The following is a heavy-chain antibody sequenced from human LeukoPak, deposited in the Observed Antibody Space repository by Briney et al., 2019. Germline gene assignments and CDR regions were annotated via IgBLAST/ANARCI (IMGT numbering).Heavy chain of an antibody. V-gene: IGHV4-34*01. CDR2: INHSGST. Sequence: PSETLSLTCAVYGRSFSGYYWSWIRQPPGKGLEWIGEINHSGSTNYNPSLKSRVTISVDTSKNQFSLKLSSVTAADTAVYYCARASGDLTYYYYYMDVWGKGTTVTVSS. J-gene: IGHJ6*03. D-gene: IGHD4-17*01. CDR1: GRSFSGYY. CDR3: ARASGDLTYYYYYMDV.